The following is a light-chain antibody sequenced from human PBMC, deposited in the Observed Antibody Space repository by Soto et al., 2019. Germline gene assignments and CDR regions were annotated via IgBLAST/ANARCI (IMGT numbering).Light chain of an antibody. J-gene: IGKJ4*01. Sequence: IQLTQSPSSLSASVGDRVTITCRASQGISSYLAWYQQKPGKAPKVLIYAASTLQSGVPSRFSGSGTGTDFTLTISSLQPEDFATYYCQQLISYPLGTFGGGTKVEIK. CDR2: AAS. CDR3: QQLISYPLGT. CDR1: QGISSY. V-gene: IGKV1-9*01.